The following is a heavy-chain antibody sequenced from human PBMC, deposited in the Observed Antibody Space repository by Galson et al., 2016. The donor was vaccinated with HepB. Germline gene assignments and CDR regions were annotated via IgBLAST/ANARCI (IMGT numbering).Heavy chain of an antibody. CDR3: ATVIIDFSTGSSSKSAFET. V-gene: IGHV1-3*01. CDR1: GYSFSSYA. Sequence: SVKVSCKASGYSFSSYAFHWVRQAPGQRLEWLGWINAGEGNTEYSQKFQGRVPFTSDTSATTVYMELSRLSQEDTAVYFCATVIIDFSTGSSSKSAFETWGQGTRLTVSS. D-gene: IGHD3/OR15-3a*01. CDR2: INAGEGNT. J-gene: IGHJ3*02.